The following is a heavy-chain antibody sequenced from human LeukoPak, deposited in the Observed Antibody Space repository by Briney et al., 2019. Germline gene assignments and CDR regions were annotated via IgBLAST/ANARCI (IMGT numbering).Heavy chain of an antibody. CDR1: GFTFSSYW. CDR2: INSDGSST. CDR3: VKDESGSYEPGYFQH. J-gene: IGHJ1*01. V-gene: IGHV3-74*01. Sequence: GGSLRLSCAASGFTFSSYWMHWVRQAPGKGLVWVSRINSDGSSTSYADSVKGRFTISRDNAKNTLYVQMNSLRAGDTAVYYCVKDESGSYEPGYFQHWGQGTLVTVSS. D-gene: IGHD1-26*01.